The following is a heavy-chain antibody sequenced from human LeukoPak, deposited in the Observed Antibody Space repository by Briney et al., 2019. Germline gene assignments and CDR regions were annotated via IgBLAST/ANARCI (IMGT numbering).Heavy chain of an antibody. Sequence: GGSLRLSCAASGFTFSSYSMNWVRQAPGKGLEWVSSISSSSSYIYYADSVKGRFTISRDNAKNSLYLQMNSLRAEDTAVYYCARPGGSYPYFDYWGQGTLVTVSS. D-gene: IGHD1-26*01. CDR2: ISSSSSYI. CDR1: GFTFSSYS. CDR3: ARPGGSYPYFDY. J-gene: IGHJ4*02. V-gene: IGHV3-21*04.